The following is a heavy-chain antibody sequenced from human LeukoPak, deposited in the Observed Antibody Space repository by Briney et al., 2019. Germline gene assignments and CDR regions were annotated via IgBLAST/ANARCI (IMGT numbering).Heavy chain of an antibody. J-gene: IGHJ4*02. D-gene: IGHD2-15*01. CDR1: GYSFSNDW. CDR3: ARRGCNGGSCYGY. CDR2: IYPGDSDT. Sequence: GESLKISCKGSGYSFSNDWIGWVRQMPGKGLEWMGIIYPGDSDTRYSPSFQGQVTISADKSISAAYLQWSSLEASDTAMYYCARRGCNGGSCYGYWGQGTLVTVSS. V-gene: IGHV5-51*01.